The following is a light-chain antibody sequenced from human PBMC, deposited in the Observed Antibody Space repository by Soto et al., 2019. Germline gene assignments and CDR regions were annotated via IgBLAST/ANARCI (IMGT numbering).Light chain of an antibody. Sequence: EIVLTQSPGTLSLSPGERATLSCRAIQSFSSNYLAWYQQKPGQAPRLLIYGASIRATGIPDRFSGSGSGTDFTLTVSRLEPEDFAVYYCQQYDTSAQLTFGGGTKVDIK. J-gene: IGKJ4*01. CDR3: QQYDTSAQLT. V-gene: IGKV3-20*01. CDR1: QSFSSNY. CDR2: GAS.